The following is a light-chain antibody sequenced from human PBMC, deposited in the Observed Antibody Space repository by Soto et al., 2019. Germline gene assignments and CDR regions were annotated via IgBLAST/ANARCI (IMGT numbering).Light chain of an antibody. CDR1: QSVSSS. CDR2: GAS. Sequence: EIVMTQYPATLSVSPGEGAALSCRASQSVSSSLAWYQQIPGQAPRLLIYGASTRAPGIPARFSGSGSGTEFTLTISSLPSEDFAVYYCQEYNEWPRTFGQGTKVDVK. V-gene: IGKV3-15*01. CDR3: QEYNEWPRT. J-gene: IGKJ1*01.